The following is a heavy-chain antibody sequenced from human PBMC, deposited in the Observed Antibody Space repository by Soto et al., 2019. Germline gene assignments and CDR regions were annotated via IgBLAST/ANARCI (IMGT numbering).Heavy chain of an antibody. V-gene: IGHV3-23*01. CDR2: LTAGGGDT. J-gene: IGHJ4*03. Sequence: EMQLLESGGGLVQPGGSLRLSCAASGFTFSNYAMSWVRQAPGKGLEWVSTLTAGGGDTYYAESVNGRFTISRDNAKSTLYMQMNCLRAEDTALYYCAKNYSYDSGTCLYHCDCWGHWTLVTVSS. CDR1: GFTFSNYA. D-gene: IGHD3-10*01. CDR3: AKNYSYDSGTCLYHCDC.